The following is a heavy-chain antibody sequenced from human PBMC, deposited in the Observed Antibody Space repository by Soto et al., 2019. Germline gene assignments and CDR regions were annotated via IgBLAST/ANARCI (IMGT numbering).Heavy chain of an antibody. CDR1: GFTFSSYW. D-gene: IGHD2-2*01. V-gene: IGHV3-7*03. Sequence: GGSLRLSCAASGFTFSSYWMSWVRQAPGKGLEWVANIKQDGSGTYYVDSVQGRFTISRDNARNTLYLQMNSLRAEDTAMYYCTKAGCSTSNCYVPDYWGQGTRVTVSS. CDR2: IKQDGSGT. CDR3: TKAGCSTSNCYVPDY. J-gene: IGHJ4*02.